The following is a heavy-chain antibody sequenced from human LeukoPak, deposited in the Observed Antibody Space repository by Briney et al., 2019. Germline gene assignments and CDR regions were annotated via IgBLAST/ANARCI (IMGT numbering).Heavy chain of an antibody. Sequence: GGSLRLSCAASGFTFSSYGMHWVRQAPGKGLEWVAVISYDGSNKYYADSVKGRFTISRDNSKNTLYLQMNSLRAEDTAVYYCAKSLGPLGYCSSTSCHYYDYWGQGTLATVSS. J-gene: IGHJ4*02. CDR1: GFTFSSYG. CDR3: AKSLGPLGYCSSTSCHYYDY. CDR2: ISYDGSNK. D-gene: IGHD2-2*01. V-gene: IGHV3-30*18.